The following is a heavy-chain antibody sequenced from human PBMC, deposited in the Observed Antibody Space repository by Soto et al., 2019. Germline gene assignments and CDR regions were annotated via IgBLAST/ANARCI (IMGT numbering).Heavy chain of an antibody. CDR1: GFTFDSYG. Sequence: QVQLVESGGGVVQPGRSLRLSCAASGFTFDSYGMHWVRQAPGKGLEWVAVISSDGNNKYYADSVKGRFTISRDNFKNTLYLQMSSLRADDTAVYYCAKDLLPNTVTTCGSWGQGTLATVSS. J-gene: IGHJ5*02. D-gene: IGHD4-17*01. CDR3: AKDLLPNTVTTCGS. V-gene: IGHV3-30*18. CDR2: ISSDGNNK.